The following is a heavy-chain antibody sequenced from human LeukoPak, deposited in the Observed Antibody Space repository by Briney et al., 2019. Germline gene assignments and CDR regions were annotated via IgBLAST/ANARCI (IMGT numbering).Heavy chain of an antibody. D-gene: IGHD4-17*01. CDR3: ARDNGDYPGIFDS. J-gene: IGHJ4*02. Sequence: PSETLSLTCAVSGVSIISGGYYWSWIRQHPGKGLEWIGFIYYSGSTYYNPSLKSRVTISVDTSKNQFSLKLSSVTAADTAVYYCARDNGDYPGIFDSWGQRTLVTVSS. CDR2: IYYSGST. V-gene: IGHV4-31*11. CDR1: GVSIISGGYY.